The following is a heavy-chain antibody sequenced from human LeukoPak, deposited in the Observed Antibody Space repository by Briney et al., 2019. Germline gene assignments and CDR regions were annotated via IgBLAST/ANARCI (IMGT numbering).Heavy chain of an antibody. CDR3: ARATYYYDSSGYLDY. CDR1: GGFISSRAYY. CDR2: IFYSGST. Sequence: SETLSLTCTVSGGFISSRAYYWGWIRQPPGKGLEWIGSIFYSGSTSYNRSLKSRVTISVDTSKNQFSLKLSSVTAADTAVYYCARATYYYDSSGYLDYWGQGTLVTVSS. J-gene: IGHJ4*02. D-gene: IGHD3-22*01. V-gene: IGHV4-39*07.